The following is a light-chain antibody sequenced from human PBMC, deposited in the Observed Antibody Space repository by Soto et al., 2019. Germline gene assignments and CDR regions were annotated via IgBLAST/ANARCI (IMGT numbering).Light chain of an antibody. Sequence: DIQMTQTPSTLSASVGDRVTITCRASENINKWLAWYQQRPGTVPKLLIYQASNLESGVPARFSGSGSGTDFTLTISILQPEDFATYYCQHYKISTRYSFGQGTKVDIK. V-gene: IGKV1-5*03. J-gene: IGKJ2*03. CDR2: QAS. CDR3: QHYKISTRYS. CDR1: ENINKW.